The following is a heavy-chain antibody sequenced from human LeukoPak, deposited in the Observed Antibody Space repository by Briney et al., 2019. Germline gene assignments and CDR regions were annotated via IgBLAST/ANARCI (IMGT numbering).Heavy chain of an antibody. V-gene: IGHV4-39*01. J-gene: IGHJ6*02. Sequence: SETLSLTCTVSGGSISSSSYYWGWIRQPPGKGLEWIGSIYYSGSTYYNPSLKSRVTISVDTSKNQFSLKLSSVTAADTAVYYCARHVRGSRTVYYYYGMDVWGQGTTVTVSS. CDR3: ARHVRGSRTVYYYYGMDV. CDR2: IYYSGST. CDR1: GGSISSSSYY. D-gene: IGHD3-10*02.